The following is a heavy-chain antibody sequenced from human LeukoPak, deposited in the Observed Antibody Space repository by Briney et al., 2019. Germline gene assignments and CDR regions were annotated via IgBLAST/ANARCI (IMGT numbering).Heavy chain of an antibody. CDR2: IYPADSAT. D-gene: IGHD3-3*01. CDR3: ARLRREYDLLSGFSY. Sequence: GESLKISCEASGYSFSTHWIAWVRQMPGKGLEWMGLIYPADSATRYSPSFQGQVTISADKSLSTAFLQWSSLTASDTAIYYCARLRREYDLLSGFSYWGQGTLVSVSS. CDR1: GYSFSTHW. V-gene: IGHV5-51*01. J-gene: IGHJ4*02.